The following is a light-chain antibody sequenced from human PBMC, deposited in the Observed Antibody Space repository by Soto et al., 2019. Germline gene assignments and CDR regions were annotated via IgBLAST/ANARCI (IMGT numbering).Light chain of an antibody. J-gene: IGKJ2*01. Sequence: EIVMTQSPATLSVSPGERATLSCRASQSVSSNLAWYQQKPGQAPRLLIYGASTRATGIPARFSGSGSGTEFTLTISDLQSEDFAVYYCQQYYNWPYTFGQGTKVDIK. V-gene: IGKV3-15*01. CDR1: QSVSSN. CDR2: GAS. CDR3: QQYYNWPYT.